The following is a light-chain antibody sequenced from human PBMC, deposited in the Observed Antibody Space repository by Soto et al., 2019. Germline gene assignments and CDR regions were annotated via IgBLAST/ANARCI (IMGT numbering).Light chain of an antibody. Sequence: QSALSQAASVSGSPGQSMTISCTGINSGVVNYEYVSWYQQFPDKAPKLIIYEGRERPSGVSDRFSGSKSDNAASLTISALQTEDEAEYFCLSYGKVFGTGTKVTVL. CDR3: LSYGKV. CDR2: EGR. V-gene: IGLV2-23*01. CDR1: NSGVVNYEY. J-gene: IGLJ1*01.